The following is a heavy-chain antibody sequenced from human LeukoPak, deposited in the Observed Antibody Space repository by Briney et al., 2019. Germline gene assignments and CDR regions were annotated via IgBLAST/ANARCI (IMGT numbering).Heavy chain of an antibody. V-gene: IGHV1-69*13. CDR1: GGTFSSYA. D-gene: IGHD1-26*01. CDR2: IIPIFGTA. Sequence: GASVKVSCKASGGTFSSYAISWVRQAPGQGLEWMGGIIPIFGTANYAQKFQGRVTITADESTSTAYMELSSLRSEDTAVYYCARARSIVGATSVGYWGQGTLVTVSS. CDR3: ARARSIVGATSVGY. J-gene: IGHJ4*02.